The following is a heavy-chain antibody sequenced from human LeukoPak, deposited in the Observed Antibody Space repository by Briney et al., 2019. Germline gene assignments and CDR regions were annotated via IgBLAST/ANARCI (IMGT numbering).Heavy chain of an antibody. CDR3: AKDQLSPIVVVVAATY. CDR1: GFVVSSNY. J-gene: IGHJ4*02. V-gene: IGHV3-53*01. D-gene: IGHD2-15*01. CDR2: IHNDGNT. Sequence: GGSLRLSCAASGFVVSSNYMNWVRQAPGKGLEWVSFIHNDGNTFYADSVKGRFTISKDNSKNTVYLQMNSLRAEDTAVYYCAKDQLSPIVVVVAATYWGQGTLVTVSS.